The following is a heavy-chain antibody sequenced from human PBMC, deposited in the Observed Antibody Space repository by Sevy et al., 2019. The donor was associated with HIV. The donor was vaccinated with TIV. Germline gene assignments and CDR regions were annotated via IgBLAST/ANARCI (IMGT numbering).Heavy chain of an antibody. J-gene: IGHJ4*02. CDR3: ARHPANSNECEY. Sequence: SETLSPTCTVSGGSIISSTYYWDWIRHPPGKGLEWIGNIHHTGKTYYIPSFRSRFTMSVDTSKNQFSLNLNSVTAADTAVYYCARHPANSNECEYWGRGTLVTVSS. V-gene: IGHV4-39*01. D-gene: IGHD2-21*01. CDR1: GGSIISSTYY. CDR2: IHHTGKT.